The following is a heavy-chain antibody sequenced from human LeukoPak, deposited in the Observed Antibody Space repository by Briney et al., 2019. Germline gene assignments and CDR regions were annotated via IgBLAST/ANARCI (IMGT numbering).Heavy chain of an antibody. Sequence: GGSLRLSCAASGFTFSNYAMSWVRQAPGKGLEWVSAISGSGGSTYYADSVKGRFTISRDNAKNSLYLQMNSLRAEDTAVYYCARARLWFGEFADVVPFDPWGQGTLVTVSS. CDR1: GFTFSNYA. CDR3: ARARLWFGEFADVVPFDP. V-gene: IGHV3-23*01. CDR2: ISGSGGST. J-gene: IGHJ5*02. D-gene: IGHD3-10*01.